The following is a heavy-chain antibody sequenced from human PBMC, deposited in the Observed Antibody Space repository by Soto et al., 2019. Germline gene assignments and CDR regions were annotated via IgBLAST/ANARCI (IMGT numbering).Heavy chain of an antibody. CDR3: ARGIAAAGTWTFGYYYYGMDV. J-gene: IGHJ6*02. Sequence: PGGSLRLSCAASGFTFSSYGMHWVRQAPGKGLEWVAVIWYDGSNKYYADSVKGRFTISRDNSKNTLYLQMNSLRAEDTAVYYCARGIAAAGTWTFGYYYYGMDVWGQGTTVTVSS. CDR1: GFTFSSYG. CDR2: IWYDGSNK. V-gene: IGHV3-33*01. D-gene: IGHD6-13*01.